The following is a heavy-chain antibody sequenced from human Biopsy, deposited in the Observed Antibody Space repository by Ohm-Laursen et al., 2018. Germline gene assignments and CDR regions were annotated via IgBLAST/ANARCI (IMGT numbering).Heavy chain of an antibody. J-gene: IGHJ4*02. CDR1: GYSFTSYY. D-gene: IGHD6-19*01. CDR3: ARNTGWYGDLYYFDY. Sequence: SVKVSCKASGYSFTSYYMHWVRQAPGQGLEWMGMINPSGSTTSYPQKFQGRVTMTKDTSKSTVYMELSSLRPADTAVYFCARNTGWYGDLYYFDYWGQGTLVTVSS. V-gene: IGHV1-46*01. CDR2: INPSGSTT.